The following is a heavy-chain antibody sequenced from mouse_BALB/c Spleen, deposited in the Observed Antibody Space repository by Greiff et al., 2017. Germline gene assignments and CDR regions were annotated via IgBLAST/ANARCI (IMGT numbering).Heavy chain of an antibody. CDR3: ANLGQGAMDY. CDR2: INPSNGRT. Sequence: VQLKQPGAELVKPGASVKLSCKASGYTFTSYWMHWVKQRPGQGLEWIGEINPSNGRTNYNEKFKSKATLTVDKSSSTAYMQLSSLTSEDSAVYYCANLGQGAMDYWGQGTSVTVSS. V-gene: IGHV1S81*02. J-gene: IGHJ4*01. CDR1: GYTFTSYW. D-gene: IGHD3-3*01.